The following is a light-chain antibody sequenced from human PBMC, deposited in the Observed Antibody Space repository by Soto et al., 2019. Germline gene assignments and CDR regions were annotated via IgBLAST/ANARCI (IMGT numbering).Light chain of an antibody. CDR3: NSYTSTFTWV. CDR2: EVT. J-gene: IGLJ3*02. V-gene: IGLV2-14*01. Sequence: QSALTQPASVSGYPGQSITISCTGTSSDVGGHNFVSWYQHHPGKAPKLMIYEVTHRPSGISDRFSGSKSGNTASLTISGLQAEDEADYYCNSYTSTFTWVFGGGTKLTVL. CDR1: SSDVGGHNF.